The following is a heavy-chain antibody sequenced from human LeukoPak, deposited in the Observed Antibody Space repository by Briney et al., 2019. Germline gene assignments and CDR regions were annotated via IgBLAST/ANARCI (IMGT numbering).Heavy chain of an antibody. CDR3: ARAAYYYDSSGYWDQIYFDY. J-gene: IGHJ4*02. V-gene: IGHV3-7*01. CDR2: IKQDGSEK. Sequence: GGSLRLSCAASGFTFSSYWKSWVRQAPGKGLEWVANIKQDGSEKYYVDSVKGRFTISRDNAKNSLYLQMNSLRAEDTAVYYCARAAYYYDSSGYWDQIYFDYWGQGTLVTVSS. D-gene: IGHD3-22*01. CDR1: GFTFSSYW.